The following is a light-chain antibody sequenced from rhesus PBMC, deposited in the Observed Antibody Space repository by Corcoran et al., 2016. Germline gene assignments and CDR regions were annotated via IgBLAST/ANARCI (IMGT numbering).Light chain of an antibody. CDR3: QQHNSYPPT. CDR2: KAA. V-gene: IGKV1-25*01. Sequence: DIQMTQSPSSPSASAGDTVTITFRASQGISSYLAWYQQKPGKAPKLLFYKAATLPSGVPSRFSGSGSGTDFTLPNSSLQPEDFATYYCQQHNSYPPTFGPGTKLDIK. CDR1: QGISSY. J-gene: IGKJ3*01.